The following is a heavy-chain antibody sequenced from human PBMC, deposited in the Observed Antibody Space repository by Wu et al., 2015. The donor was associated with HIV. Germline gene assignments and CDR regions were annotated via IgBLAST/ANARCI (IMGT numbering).Heavy chain of an antibody. CDR2: MDAYTGKT. CDR1: GYIFTHYG. J-gene: IGHJ2*01. CDR3: AREKEIAVAGKGSSPWYFDI. D-gene: IGHD6-19*01. V-gene: IGHV1-18*01. Sequence: QVQLVQSGGEVKKPGASVKVSCKASGYIFTHYGITWVRQAPGQGLEWMGWMDAYTGKTHYHQKFQGRVTMTRDTSTSTAYIELRSLYSEDTAVYYCAREKEIAVAGKGSSPWYFDIWGRGTLVTVSS.